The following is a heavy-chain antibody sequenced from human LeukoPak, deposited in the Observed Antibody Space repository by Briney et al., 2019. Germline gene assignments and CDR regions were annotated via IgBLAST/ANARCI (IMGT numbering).Heavy chain of an antibody. D-gene: IGHD3-22*01. V-gene: IGHV1-2*02. J-gene: IGHJ4*02. Sequence: ASVKVSCKASGYTFTGYYMHWVRQAPGQGLEWMGWINANSGDTKYAQKFQGRVTMTRDTSISTAYMELSRLRSDDTAMYYCAREVSGYSDYWGQGTLVTVSS. CDR2: INANSGDT. CDR1: GYTFTGYY. CDR3: AREVSGYSDY.